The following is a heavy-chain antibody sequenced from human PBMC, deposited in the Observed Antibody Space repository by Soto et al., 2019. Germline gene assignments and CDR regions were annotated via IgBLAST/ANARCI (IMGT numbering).Heavy chain of an antibody. J-gene: IGHJ4*02. CDR3: ARDLAKGGGSAGFDY. CDR2: IYPGDSDT. Sequence: PGESLKISCKGSGYSFASHWVAWVRQMPEKGLEWIGTIYPGDSDTKYSPAFRGQVTISADTSVSTAYLQWRSLEATDSAIYYCARDLAKGGGSAGFDYWGQGTLVTVSS. D-gene: IGHD1-26*01. CDR1: GYSFASHW. V-gene: IGHV5-51*01.